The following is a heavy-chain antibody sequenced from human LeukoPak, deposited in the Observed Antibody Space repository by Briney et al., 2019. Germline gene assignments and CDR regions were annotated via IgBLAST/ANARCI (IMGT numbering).Heavy chain of an antibody. V-gene: IGHV3-30-3*01. D-gene: IGHD4-23*01. CDR1: GFTFSTYA. CDR3: ARSLNSFVHDAFDI. J-gene: IGHJ3*02. Sequence: GRSLRLSCAASGFTFSTYAMHWVRQAPGKGLEWVAVISYDGNDEYYADFVKGRFTISRDNSKNTLYLQMNSLRAEDTAVYYCARSLNSFVHDAFDIWGQGTMVTVSS. CDR2: ISYDGNDE.